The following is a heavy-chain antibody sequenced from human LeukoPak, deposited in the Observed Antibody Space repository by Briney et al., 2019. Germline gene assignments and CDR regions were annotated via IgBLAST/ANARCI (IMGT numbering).Heavy chain of an antibody. Sequence: PSETLSLTCTVSGGSISSSSYYWGWIRQPPGKGLEWIGSIFYSGSTYYNPSLKSGVTISVDTSKNQFSLKLRSVTAADTAVYYCARVGLVDYYYYAMDVWGQGTTVTVSS. CDR3: ARVGLVDYYYYAMDV. J-gene: IGHJ6*02. CDR2: IFYSGST. CDR1: GGSISSSSYY. D-gene: IGHD1-26*01. V-gene: IGHV4-39*07.